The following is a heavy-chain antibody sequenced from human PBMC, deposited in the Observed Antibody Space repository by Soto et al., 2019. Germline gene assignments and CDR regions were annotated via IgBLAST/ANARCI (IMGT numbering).Heavy chain of an antibody. V-gene: IGHV1-69*13. J-gene: IGHJ4*02. D-gene: IGHD6-19*01. CDR3: AIRRHSSGWYGY. Sequence: GASVKLSCKACGGSFSSYAISWVRQAPGRGLEWMGGIIPIFGTANYAQKFQGRVTITADESTSTAYMELSSLRSEDTAVYYCAIRRHSSGWYGYWGQGTLVTVSS. CDR2: IIPIFGTA. CDR1: GGSFSSYA.